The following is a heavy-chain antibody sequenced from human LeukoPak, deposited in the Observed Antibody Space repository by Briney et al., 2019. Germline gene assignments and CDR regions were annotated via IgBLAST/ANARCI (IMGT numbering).Heavy chain of an antibody. Sequence: SETLSLTCTVSGGFISSSSYYWGWIRQPPGKGLEWIGSIYYSGSTNYNPSLKSRVTISVDTSKNQFSLKLSSVTAADTAVYYCARDADSSGYYFDYWGQGTLVTVSS. CDR2: IYYSGST. CDR3: ARDADSSGYYFDY. CDR1: GGFISSSSYY. J-gene: IGHJ4*02. D-gene: IGHD3-22*01. V-gene: IGHV4-39*07.